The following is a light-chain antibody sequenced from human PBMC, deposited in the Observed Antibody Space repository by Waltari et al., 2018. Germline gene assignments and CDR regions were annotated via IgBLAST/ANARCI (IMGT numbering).Light chain of an antibody. V-gene: IGKV1-5*03. Sequence: IQMTQSPSTLSASVGDTITITCRASQSISNYLAWYQQKPGKAPKLLIYKASSSGSGVPSRFSGSVSGTEFTLTISSLQPDDFATYYCQQYNTYSSFGQGTKLEIK. CDR1: QSISNY. CDR2: KAS. CDR3: QQYNTYSS. J-gene: IGKJ2*03.